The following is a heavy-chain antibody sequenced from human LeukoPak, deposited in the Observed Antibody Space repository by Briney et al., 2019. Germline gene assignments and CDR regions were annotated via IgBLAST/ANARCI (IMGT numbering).Heavy chain of an antibody. CDR2: ISSSSSYI. CDR3: AKDKLHLQLTGVAFDI. CDR1: GFTFSSYS. J-gene: IGHJ3*02. D-gene: IGHD7-27*01. V-gene: IGHV3-21*01. Sequence: GGSLRLSCAASGFTFSSYSMNWVRQAPGKGLEWVSSISSSSSYIYYADSVKGRFTISRDNAKNSLYLQMNSLRAEDTAVYYCAKDKLHLQLTGVAFDIWGQGTMVTVSS.